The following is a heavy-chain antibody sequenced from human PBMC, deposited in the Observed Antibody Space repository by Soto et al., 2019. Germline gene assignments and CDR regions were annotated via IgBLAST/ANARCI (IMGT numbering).Heavy chain of an antibody. CDR2: MNPNSGNT. J-gene: IGHJ4*02. D-gene: IGHD5-12*01. Sequence: QVQLVQSGAEVKKPGASVKVSCKASGYTFTSYDINWVRQATGQGLEWMGWMNPNSGNTGYAQKVQGRVNMTRNTSISTAYMELSSLRSEDTAVYYCARGPRRFNRGYSGYDDGVGVWGQGTLVTVSS. V-gene: IGHV1-8*01. CDR1: GYTFTSYD. CDR3: ARGPRRFNRGYSGYDDGVGV.